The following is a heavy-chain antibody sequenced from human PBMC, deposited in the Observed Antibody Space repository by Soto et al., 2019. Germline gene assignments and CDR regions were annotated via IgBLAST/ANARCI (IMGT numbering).Heavy chain of an antibody. CDR1: GFTFAGFG. D-gene: IGHD5-18*01. V-gene: IGHV1-18*04. CDR2: ITASNGNT. J-gene: IGHJ2*01. Sequence: QLVHSGTEVKSPGASVRVSCKASGFTFAGFGISWVRQAPGQGLEWMGWITASNGNTNYAENLQGRVTMTTDTSTAFMELWRLGSDDTAVYYCARAYSYGSYWYFDLWGRGTLVTVSS. CDR3: ARAYSYGSYWYFDL.